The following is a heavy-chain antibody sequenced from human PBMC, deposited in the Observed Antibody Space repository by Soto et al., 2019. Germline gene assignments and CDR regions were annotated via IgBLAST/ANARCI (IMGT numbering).Heavy chain of an antibody. CDR3: GRWPTGYRSSKFDY. Sequence: PGESLKISCKGSGYSFTNYWIGWVRQMPGKGLEWMGIHHPGDSDTRYSPSFQDQVTISADRSISTAYLQWNSLKASDTAVYYCGRWPTGYRSSKFDYWGQGTLVPVSS. CDR2: HHPGDSDT. V-gene: IGHV5-51*01. D-gene: IGHD6-13*01. J-gene: IGHJ4*02. CDR1: GYSFTNYW.